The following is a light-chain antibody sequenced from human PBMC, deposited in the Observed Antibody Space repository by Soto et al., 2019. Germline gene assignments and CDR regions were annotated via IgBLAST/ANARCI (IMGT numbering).Light chain of an antibody. Sequence: DIVLTQSPGTLSLSPGERASLSCRASQAVGGTYLAWYQHKPGQAPRLLIYGASNRAAGIPDRFGGSGSGTDFTLTISRLEPEDFAVYYCQQYGSSPQITFGQGTRLEIK. CDR2: GAS. CDR1: QAVGGTY. CDR3: QQYGSSPQIT. V-gene: IGKV3-20*01. J-gene: IGKJ5*01.